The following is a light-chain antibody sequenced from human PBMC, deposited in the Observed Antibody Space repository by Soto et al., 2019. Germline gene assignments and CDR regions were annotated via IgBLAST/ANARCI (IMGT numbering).Light chain of an antibody. Sequence: QSALTQPASVSRSPGQSITISCTGTSSDVGSYNLVSWYQQHPGKAPKLMIYEGSKRPSGVSNRFSGSKSGNTASLTISGLQAEDEADYYCCSYAGSSTFADVFGTGTKLTVL. CDR2: EGS. CDR1: SSDVGSYNL. J-gene: IGLJ1*01. V-gene: IGLV2-23*03. CDR3: CSYAGSSTFADV.